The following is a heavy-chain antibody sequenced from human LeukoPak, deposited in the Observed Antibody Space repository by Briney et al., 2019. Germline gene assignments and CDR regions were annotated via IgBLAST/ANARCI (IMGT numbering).Heavy chain of an antibody. D-gene: IGHD1-7*01. Sequence: KASETLSLTCAVYGGSFSGYYWSWIRQPPGKGLEWIGEINHSGSTNYNPSLKSRVTISVDTSKNQFSLKLSSVTAADTAVYYCARDPDITGTLYFDYWGQGTLVTVSS. CDR2: INHSGST. CDR1: GGSFSGYY. J-gene: IGHJ4*02. CDR3: ARDPDITGTLYFDY. V-gene: IGHV4-34*01.